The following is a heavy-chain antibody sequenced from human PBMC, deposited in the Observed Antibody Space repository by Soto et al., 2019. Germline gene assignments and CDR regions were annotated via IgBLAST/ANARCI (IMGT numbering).Heavy chain of an antibody. Sequence: GGSLRLSCATAWFNFHSHGMHWVRQAPGKGLEWVAVIWNDGSNKYYADSVKGRFTISRDNSKNTLYMQMNSLRAEDTAVYYCVRDPNSGSYHDYWGQGT. D-gene: IGHD1-26*01. CDR1: WFNFHSHG. J-gene: IGHJ4*02. CDR3: VRDPNSGSYHDY. CDR2: IWNDGSNK. V-gene: IGHV3-33*01.